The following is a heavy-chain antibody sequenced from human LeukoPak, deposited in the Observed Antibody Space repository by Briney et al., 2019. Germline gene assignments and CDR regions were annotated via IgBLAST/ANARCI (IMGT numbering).Heavy chain of an antibody. Sequence: GRSLSLSCAASGFTFSIYAIHWVRQAPGKGLEWITTISYDGSHEYYADSVKGRFTISRDNSKNTLYLQMNSLRAEDTAVYYCAKDDLRSSSITMVRGVLWSIDYWGQGTLVTVSS. CDR2: ISYDGSHE. CDR3: AKDDLRSSSITMVRGVLWSIDY. V-gene: IGHV3-30*01. J-gene: IGHJ4*02. CDR1: GFTFSIYA. D-gene: IGHD3-10*01.